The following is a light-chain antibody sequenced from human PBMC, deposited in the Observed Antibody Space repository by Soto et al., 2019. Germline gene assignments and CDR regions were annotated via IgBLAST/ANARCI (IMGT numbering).Light chain of an antibody. CDR3: SSYAGSNNLV. CDR2: EVS. Sequence: HSALTQPPSASGSPGQSVTISYTGTSSDVGGYNYVSWYQQHPGKAPKLMIYEVSKRPSGVPDRFSGSKSGNTASLTVSGLQAEDEADYYCSSYAGSNNLVFGGGTKLTVL. V-gene: IGLV2-8*01. CDR1: SSDVGGYNY. J-gene: IGLJ2*01.